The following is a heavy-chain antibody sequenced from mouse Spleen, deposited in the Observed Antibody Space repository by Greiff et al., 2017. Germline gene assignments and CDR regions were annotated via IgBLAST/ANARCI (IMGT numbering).Heavy chain of an antibody. Sequence: DVMLVESGGDLVKPGGSLKLSCAASGFTFSSYGMSWVRQTPDKRLEWVATISSGGSYTYYPDSVKGRFTISRDNAKNTLYLQMSSLKSEDTAMYYCARHLYYYGSSLLYAMDYWGQGTSVTVSS. CDR2: ISSGGSYT. D-gene: IGHD1-1*01. CDR1: GFTFSSYG. J-gene: IGHJ4*01. CDR3: ARHLYYYGSSLLYAMDY. V-gene: IGHV5-6*02.